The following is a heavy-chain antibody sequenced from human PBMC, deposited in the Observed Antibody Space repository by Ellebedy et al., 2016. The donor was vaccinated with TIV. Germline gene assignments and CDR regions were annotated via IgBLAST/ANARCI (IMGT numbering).Heavy chain of an antibody. D-gene: IGHD1-26*01. CDR2: IYTSGNT. CDR3: AREGSFANF. V-gene: IGHV4-4*07. CDR1: GASLSSSH. Sequence: MPSETLSLTCTISGASLSSSHWSGIRQSAGRGLEWIGRIYTSGNTHYNSSLRSRVPMSLDTYKNHFSLKLTSVTAPDTAIYYFAREGSFANFWGQGTLVTVSS. J-gene: IGHJ4*02.